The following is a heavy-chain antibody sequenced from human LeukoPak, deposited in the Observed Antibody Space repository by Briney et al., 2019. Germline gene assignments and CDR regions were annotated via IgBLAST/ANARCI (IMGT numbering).Heavy chain of an antibody. D-gene: IGHD2-2*01. CDR3: ARDYCSSTSCYVHYFDN. CDR2: IYYSGNT. V-gene: IGHV4-39*02. J-gene: IGHJ4*02. Sequence: PSETLSLTCTVSGGSISSSNSYWGWIRQPPGKGLEWIGSIYYSGNTYYNASLKSQVSISIDTSKNQFSLRLTSVTAADTAVYYCARDYCSSTSCYVHYFDNWGQGTLVTVSS. CDR1: GGSISSSNSY.